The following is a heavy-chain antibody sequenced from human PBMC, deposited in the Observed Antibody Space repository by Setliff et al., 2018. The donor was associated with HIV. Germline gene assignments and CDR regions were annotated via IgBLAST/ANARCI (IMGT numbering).Heavy chain of an antibody. Sequence: PGGSLRLSCAASGFTFSSYGMHWVRQAPGKGLEWVAFIRYDGTYKYYADSLKGRFTISRDNSKNTLYLQMNSLRAEDTATYYCMRNEIWGQGTLVTVSS. J-gene: IGHJ1*01. D-gene: IGHD1-1*01. CDR3: MRNEI. CDR2: IRYDGTYK. CDR1: GFTFSSYG. V-gene: IGHV3-30*02.